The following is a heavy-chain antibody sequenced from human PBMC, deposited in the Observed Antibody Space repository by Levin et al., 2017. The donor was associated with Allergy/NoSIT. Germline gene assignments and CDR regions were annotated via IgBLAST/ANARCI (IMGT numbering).Heavy chain of an antibody. V-gene: IGHV3-7*01. CDR2: INRDGSEI. D-gene: IGHD5-18*01. Sequence: GESLKISCVASEFPFTNFWMSWVRQAPGKGPEWVANINRDGSEIYYMGSVKGRFTISRDNAKNSVHLQMNSLRAEDTAVYYCVRDRGSYGYSPPYYWYFDLWGRGTPVTVSS. J-gene: IGHJ2*01. CDR1: EFPFTNFW. CDR3: VRDRGSYGYSPPYYWYFDL.